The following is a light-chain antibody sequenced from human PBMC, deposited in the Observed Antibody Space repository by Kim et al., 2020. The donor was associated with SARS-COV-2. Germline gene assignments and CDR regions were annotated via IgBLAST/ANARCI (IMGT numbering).Light chain of an antibody. Sequence: QRFTLSCPASTSNIGASYDLHWYQQLPGTAPKLLISANNNRPSGFPDRFSGSGSVTSASLAITGLQAEDEADYYCQSYDSSLSVVVFGGGTKLTVL. CDR1: TSNIGASYD. V-gene: IGLV1-40*01. CDR2: ANN. J-gene: IGLJ2*01. CDR3: QSYDSSLSVVV.